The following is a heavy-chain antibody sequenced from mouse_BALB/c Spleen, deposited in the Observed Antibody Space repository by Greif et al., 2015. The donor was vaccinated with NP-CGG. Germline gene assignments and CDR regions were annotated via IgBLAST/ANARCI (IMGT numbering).Heavy chain of an antibody. CDR3: ALYDGYYDWYFDV. CDR2: IDPANGNT. V-gene: IGHV14-3*02. CDR1: GFNIKDTH. D-gene: IGHD2-3*01. Sequence: VQLQQSGAELVKPGASVKLSCTASGFNIKDTHMHWVKQRPEQGLEWIGRIDPANGNTKYDPKFQGKATITADTSSNTAYLQLSSLTSEDTAVYYCALYDGYYDWYFDVWGAGTTVTVSS. J-gene: IGHJ1*01.